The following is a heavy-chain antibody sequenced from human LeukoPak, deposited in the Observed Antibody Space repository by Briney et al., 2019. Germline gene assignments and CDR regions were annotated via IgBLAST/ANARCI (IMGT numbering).Heavy chain of an antibody. J-gene: IGHJ4*02. Sequence: GGSLRLSCAASGFAVSTNYMSWVRQAPGKGLEWGSVIYSGDNTYYSDSVKGRFTISRDNSKNTLYLQMNSLRAEDTVVYYCARDHGRGYCSSTSCYPGVDYWGQGTLVTVSS. V-gene: IGHV3-53*01. CDR1: GFAVSTNY. CDR3: ARDHGRGYCSSTSCYPGVDY. CDR2: IYSGDNT. D-gene: IGHD2-2*01.